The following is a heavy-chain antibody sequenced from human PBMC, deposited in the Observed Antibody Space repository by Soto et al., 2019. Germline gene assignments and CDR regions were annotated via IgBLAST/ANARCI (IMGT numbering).Heavy chain of an antibody. CDR1: GGSVSSGSYY. J-gene: IGHJ4*02. D-gene: IGHD6-19*01. Sequence: PSETLSLTCTVSGGSVSSGSYYWSWIRQPPGKGLEWIGYIYYSGSTNYNPSLKSRVTISVDTSKNQFSLKLSSVTAADTAVYYCARDGPIAVAGTGRYFDYWGQGTLVTVPS. CDR3: ARDGPIAVAGTGRYFDY. V-gene: IGHV4-61*01. CDR2: IYYSGST.